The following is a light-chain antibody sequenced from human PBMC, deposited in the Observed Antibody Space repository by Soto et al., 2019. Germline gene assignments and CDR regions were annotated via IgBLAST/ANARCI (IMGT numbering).Light chain of an antibody. V-gene: IGKV3-11*01. CDR3: QQRSEWPPT. J-gene: IGKJ4*01. CDR1: QSVSRY. Sequence: EIVLTQSPATLSLSPGERATLSCRASQSVSRYLAWYQQKPGQAPRLLIYDASNRATGIPARFSGSGSGTHLPLTISSLEPEDFAVYYCQQRSEWPPTFGGGTKVQIK. CDR2: DAS.